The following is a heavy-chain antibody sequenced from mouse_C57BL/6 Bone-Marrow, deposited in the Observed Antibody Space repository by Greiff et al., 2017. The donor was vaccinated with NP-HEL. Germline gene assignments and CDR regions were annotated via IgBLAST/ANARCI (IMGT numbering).Heavy chain of an antibody. Sequence: EVQLQESGAELVRPGASVKLSCTASGFNIKDDYMHWVKQRPEQGLEWIGWIDPENGDTEYASKFQGKATITADTSSNTAYLQLSSLTSEDTAGDYCTTDRIGCAYWGQGTLVTVSA. V-gene: IGHV14-4*01. CDR2: IDPENGDT. CDR1: GFNIKDDY. CDR3: TTDRIGCAY. J-gene: IGHJ3*01.